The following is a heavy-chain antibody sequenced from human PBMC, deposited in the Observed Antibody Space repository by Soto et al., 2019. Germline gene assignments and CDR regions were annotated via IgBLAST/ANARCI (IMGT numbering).Heavy chain of an antibody. D-gene: IGHD3-10*01. J-gene: IGHJ3*02. V-gene: IGHV4-34*01. CDR2: INHSGST. Sequence: SETLSLTCAFYGGSFSGYYWSWIRQPPGKGLEWIGEINHSGSTNYNPSLKSRVTISVDTSKNQFSLKLSSVTAADTAVYYCARRITMVRGDKWRAFDIWGQGTMVNVS. CDR3: ARRITMVRGDKWRAFDI. CDR1: GGSFSGYY.